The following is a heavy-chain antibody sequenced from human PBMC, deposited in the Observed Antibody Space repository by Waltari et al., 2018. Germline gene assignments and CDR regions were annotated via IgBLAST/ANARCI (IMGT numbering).Heavy chain of an antibody. CDR3: ASRSSSDAFDF. V-gene: IGHV3-48*04. Sequence: EVQLVESGGDLVQPGGSLRLSCAASGFTFNHYTMNWVRQAPGKGVGWVSSISVTSSTIYVADAVRGRFTIYRDNAKNSLYLQLSSLGAEDTAVYYCASRSSSDAFDFWGQGTMVTVSS. CDR1: GFTFNHYT. J-gene: IGHJ3*01. CDR2: ISVTSSTI. D-gene: IGHD6-13*01.